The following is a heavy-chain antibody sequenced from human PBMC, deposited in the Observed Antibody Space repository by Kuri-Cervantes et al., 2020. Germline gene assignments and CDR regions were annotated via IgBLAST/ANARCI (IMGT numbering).Heavy chain of an antibody. J-gene: IGHJ4*02. V-gene: IGHV3-33*08. CDR2: IWYDGSNK. CDR1: GFTFSSYW. D-gene: IGHD3-3*01. Sequence: GESLKISCAASGFTFSSYWMHWVRQAPGKGLEWVAVIWYDGSNKYYADSVKGRFTISRDNSKNTLYLQMNSLRAEDTAVYYCARGHIRFVDYWGQGTLVTVSS. CDR3: ARGHIRFVDY.